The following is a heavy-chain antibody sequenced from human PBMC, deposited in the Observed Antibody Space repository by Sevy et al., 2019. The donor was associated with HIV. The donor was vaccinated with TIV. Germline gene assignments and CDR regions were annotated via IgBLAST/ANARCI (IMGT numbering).Heavy chain of an antibody. CDR3: AGQSGDYYYDSSGYPYGMDV. D-gene: IGHD3-22*01. CDR2: IYYSGST. CDR1: GGSISSSSYY. V-gene: IGHV4-39*01. J-gene: IGHJ6*02. Sequence: SETLSLTCTVSGGSISSSSYYWGWIRQPPGKGLEWIGSIYYSGSTYYNPSLKSRVTISVDTSKNQFSLKLSSVTAADTAVYYCAGQSGDYYYDSSGYPYGMDVWGQGTTVTVSS.